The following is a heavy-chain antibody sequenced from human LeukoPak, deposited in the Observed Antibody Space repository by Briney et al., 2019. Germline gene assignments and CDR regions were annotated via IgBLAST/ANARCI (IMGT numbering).Heavy chain of an antibody. CDR3: AYGSGRSYFDY. D-gene: IGHD3-10*01. CDR2: IYHSGST. J-gene: IGHJ4*02. V-gene: IGHV4-38-2*01. Sequence: PSGTLSLTCAVSGYSISSGYYWGWIRQPPGKGLEWIGSIYHSGSTYYNPSLKSRVTISVDTSKNQFSLKLSSVTAADTAVYYCAYGSGRSYFDYWGQGTLVTVSS. CDR1: GYSISSGYY.